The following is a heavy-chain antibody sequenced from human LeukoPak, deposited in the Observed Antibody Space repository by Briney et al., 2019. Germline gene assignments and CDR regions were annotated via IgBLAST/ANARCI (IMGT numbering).Heavy chain of an antibody. D-gene: IGHD3-22*01. J-gene: IGHJ4*02. CDR3: VRSGDYIREGFDY. Sequence: PSETLSLTCAVSGYSISSGYYWGWIRQSPGKGLEWIGSIDRSGNKYYHPSLRSRVTLSVDTSNSQFSLQLSSVTAADRARYYCVRSGDYIREGFDYWGQGTLVTVSS. CDR2: IDRSGNK. V-gene: IGHV4-38-2*01. CDR1: GYSISSGYY.